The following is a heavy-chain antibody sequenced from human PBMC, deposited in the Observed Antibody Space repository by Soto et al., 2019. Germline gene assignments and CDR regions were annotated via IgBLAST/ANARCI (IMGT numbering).Heavy chain of an antibody. J-gene: IGHJ4*02. CDR1: GFTFSSYA. Sequence: EVQLLESGGGLVQPGGSLRLSCAASGFTFSSYAMSWVRQAPGKGLEWVSAISGSGGSTYYADSVKGRFTISRDNSKNTLYLQMNSLRAEDTAVYYCAKDRYYDFWSGYFDCWSQGSLVTVSS. D-gene: IGHD3-3*01. CDR2: ISGSGGST. V-gene: IGHV3-23*01. CDR3: AKDRYYDFWSGYFDC.